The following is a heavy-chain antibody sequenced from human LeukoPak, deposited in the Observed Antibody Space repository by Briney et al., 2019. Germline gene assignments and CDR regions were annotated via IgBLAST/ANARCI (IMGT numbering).Heavy chain of an antibody. J-gene: IGHJ6*02. CDR3: ARVMGFGELFYNGMDV. V-gene: IGHV1-8*01. D-gene: IGHD3-10*01. Sequence: ASVKVSCKASGYTFTSYDINWVRQATGQGLEWMGWMNPNSGNTGYAQKIQGRVTMTRNTSISTAYMELSSLRSEDTAVYYCARVMGFGELFYNGMDVWGQGTTVTVSS. CDR2: MNPNSGNT. CDR1: GYTFTSYD.